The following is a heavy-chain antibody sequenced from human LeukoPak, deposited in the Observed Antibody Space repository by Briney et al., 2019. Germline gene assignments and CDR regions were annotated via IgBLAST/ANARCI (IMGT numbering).Heavy chain of an antibody. J-gene: IGHJ5*02. CDR3: ARDDNGDNWFDP. CDR1: GYTFTSYG. CDR2: ISAYNGNT. D-gene: IGHD4-17*01. V-gene: IGHV1-18*01. Sequence: ASVRVSCKASGYTFTSYGISWVRQAPGQGLEWMGWISAYNGNTNYAQKLQGRVTMTRDTSTSTVYMELSSLRSEDTAVYYCARDDNGDNWFDPWGQGTLVTVSS.